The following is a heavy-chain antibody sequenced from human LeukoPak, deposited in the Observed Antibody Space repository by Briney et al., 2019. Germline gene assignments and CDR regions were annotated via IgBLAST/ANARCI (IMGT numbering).Heavy chain of an antibody. D-gene: IGHD1-20*01. CDR2: IKHDGSEKQDGSEK. CDR3: ARYNWNDGSIDY. Sequence: GGSLRLSCAASGFTFSQYWMSWVRQAPGKGLEWVANIKHDGSEKQDGSEKNYVDSVKGRFTISRDNAKNSLYLQMNSLRAEDTAVYYCARYNWNDGSIDYWGQGTLVTVSS. CDR1: GFTFSQYW. V-gene: IGHV3-7*01. J-gene: IGHJ4*02.